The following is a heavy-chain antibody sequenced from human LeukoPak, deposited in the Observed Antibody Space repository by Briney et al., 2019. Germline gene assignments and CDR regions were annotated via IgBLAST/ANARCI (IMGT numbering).Heavy chain of an antibody. Sequence: SETLSLTCAVSGGSISSSSYYWGWIRQPPGKGLEWIGSIYYSGSTYYNPSLKSRVTISVDTSKNQFSLKLSSVTAADTAVYYCARVEGQQWLVNYWGQGTLVTVSS. D-gene: IGHD6-19*01. CDR3: ARVEGQQWLVNY. CDR2: IYYSGST. J-gene: IGHJ4*02. CDR1: GGSISSSSYY. V-gene: IGHV4-39*01.